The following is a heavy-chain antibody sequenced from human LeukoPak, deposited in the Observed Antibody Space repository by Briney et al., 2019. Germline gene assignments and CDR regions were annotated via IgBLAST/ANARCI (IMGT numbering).Heavy chain of an antibody. V-gene: IGHV3-74*01. CDR3: ARVGSYYDSSGYAGAFDI. Sequence: GGSLRLSCVASGFTFSSYWMHWVRQAPGKGLVWVSRINSDGSSTSYADSVKGRFTISRDNAKNTLYLQMNSLRAEDTAVYYCARVGSYYDSSGYAGAFDIWGQGTMVTVSS. J-gene: IGHJ3*02. CDR2: INSDGSST. CDR1: GFTFSSYW. D-gene: IGHD3-22*01.